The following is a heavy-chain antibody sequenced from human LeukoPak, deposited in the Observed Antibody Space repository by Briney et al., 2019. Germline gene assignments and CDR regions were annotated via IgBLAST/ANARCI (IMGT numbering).Heavy chain of an antibody. Sequence: PGGSLRLSCAASGFTFSSYGMHWVRQAPGKGLEWVSVIYTSGITYFADSVKGRFSISRDNSKNTVYLQMNSLRGEDSAVYYCARDWPHCSSTSCYFYMDVWGRGTTVTVSS. J-gene: IGHJ6*03. CDR3: ARDWPHCSSTSCYFYMDV. V-gene: IGHV3-NL1*01. CDR1: GFTFSSYG. CDR2: IYTSGIT. D-gene: IGHD2-2*01.